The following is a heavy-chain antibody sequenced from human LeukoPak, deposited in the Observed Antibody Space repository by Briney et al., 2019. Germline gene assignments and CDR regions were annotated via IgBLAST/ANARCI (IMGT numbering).Heavy chain of an antibody. D-gene: IGHD6-19*01. CDR1: GFTFSGSA. CDR2: ISYDGSNK. V-gene: IGHV3-30-3*01. J-gene: IGHJ4*02. CDR3: ARSIAVARDY. Sequence: PGGSLRLSCAASGFTFSGSAMHWVRQAPGKGLEWVAVISYDGSNKYYADSVKGRFTISRGNSKNTLYLQMNSLRAEDTAVYYCARSIAVARDYWGQGTLATVSS.